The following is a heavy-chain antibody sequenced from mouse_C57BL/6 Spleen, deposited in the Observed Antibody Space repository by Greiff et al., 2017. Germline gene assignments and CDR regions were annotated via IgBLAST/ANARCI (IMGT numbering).Heavy chain of an antibody. CDR2: IDPSDSYT. CDR3: ARGDFDV. J-gene: IGHJ1*03. CDR1: GYTFTSYW. Sequence: QVQLQQPGAELVKPGASVKLSCKASGYTFTSYWMQWVKQRPGQGLEWIGEIDPSDSYTNYNQKFKGKATLTVDTSSSTAYMQLSSLTSEDSAVYYCARGDFDVWGTGTTVTVSS. V-gene: IGHV1-50*01.